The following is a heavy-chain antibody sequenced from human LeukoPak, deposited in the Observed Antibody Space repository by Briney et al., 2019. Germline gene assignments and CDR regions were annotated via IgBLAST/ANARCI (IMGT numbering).Heavy chain of an antibody. V-gene: IGHV4-59*08. J-gene: IGHJ5*02. CDR3: ARWRAFCSGGSCYSRWFDP. D-gene: IGHD2-15*01. Sequence: SETLSLTCTVSGGSISSYYWSWIRQPPGKGLEWIGYIYYSGSTNCNPSLKSRVTISVDTSKNQFSLKLSSVTAADTAVYYCARWRAFCSGGSCYSRWFDPWGQGTLVTVSS. CDR1: GGSISSYY. CDR2: IYYSGST.